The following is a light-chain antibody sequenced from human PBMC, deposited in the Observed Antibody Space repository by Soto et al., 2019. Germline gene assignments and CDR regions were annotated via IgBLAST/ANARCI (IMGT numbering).Light chain of an antibody. Sequence: EIVLTQSPATLSLSPGERASLSCMASQSVSSSLAWYQQKPGQAPRLLISDTSNRATGIPARFSGSGSGTDFTLTISSLQPDDFATYYCQQYNSYSWTFGQGTKVDI. CDR2: DTS. CDR1: QSVSSS. J-gene: IGKJ1*01. V-gene: IGKV3-11*01. CDR3: QQYNSYSWT.